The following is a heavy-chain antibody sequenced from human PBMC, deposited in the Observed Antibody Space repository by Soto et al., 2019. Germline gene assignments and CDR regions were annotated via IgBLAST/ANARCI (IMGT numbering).Heavy chain of an antibody. Sequence: SETLSLTCTVSGGSMSSNYWTWIRQPPGKGLEWIGYVYNSGSTNYNPSLKSRVTISEDTSKSQFSLKVNSMTAADTAVYYCARYRREAVAGYTLDNWGQGILVTVSS. J-gene: IGHJ4*02. CDR2: VYNSGST. V-gene: IGHV4-59*01. CDR1: GGSMSSNY. D-gene: IGHD2-15*01. CDR3: ARYRREAVAGYTLDN.